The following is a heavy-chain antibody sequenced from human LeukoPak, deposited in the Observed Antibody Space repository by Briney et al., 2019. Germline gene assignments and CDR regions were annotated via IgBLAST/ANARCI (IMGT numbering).Heavy chain of an antibody. CDR1: GGSISSYY. D-gene: IGHD6-19*01. V-gene: IGHV4-59*08. J-gene: IGHJ4*02. Sequence: SGTLSLTCTVSGGSISSYYWSWIRQPPGKGLEWIGYIYYSGSTNYNPSLKSRVTISVDTSKNQFSLKLSSVTAADTAVYYCARHGHLGIAVAGPTFDYWGQGTLVTVSS. CDR2: IYYSGST. CDR3: ARHGHLGIAVAGPTFDY.